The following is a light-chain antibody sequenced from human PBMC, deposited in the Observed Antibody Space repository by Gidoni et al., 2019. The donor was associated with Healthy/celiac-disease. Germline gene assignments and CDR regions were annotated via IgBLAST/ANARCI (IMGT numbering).Light chain of an antibody. CDR1: QSLLHSNGYNY. Sequence: DLAMTQSPLSLPVTPGEPASIPCRSSQSLLHSNGYNYLDWYLQKPGQSPQLLIYLGSNRGSGVPDRFSGSGSGTDFTLKSSRVEAEDVGVYCCMQALQTPRTFGQGTKLEIK. J-gene: IGKJ2*01. CDR3: MQALQTPRT. CDR2: LGS. V-gene: IGKV2-28*01.